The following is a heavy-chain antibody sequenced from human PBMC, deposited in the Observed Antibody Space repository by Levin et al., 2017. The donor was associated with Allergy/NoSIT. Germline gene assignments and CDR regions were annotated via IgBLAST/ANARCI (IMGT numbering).Heavy chain of an antibody. CDR2: IYYSGST. J-gene: IGHJ2*01. CDR3: ARVSGIAAAGSWYFDR. Sequence: SQTLSLTCTVSGGSISSYYWSWIRQPPGKGLEWIGYIYYSGSTNYNPSLKSRVTISVDTSKNQSSLKLSSVTAADTAVYYCARVSGIAAAGSWYFDRWGRGTLVTVSS. V-gene: IGHV4-59*01. CDR1: GGSISSYY. D-gene: IGHD6-13*01.